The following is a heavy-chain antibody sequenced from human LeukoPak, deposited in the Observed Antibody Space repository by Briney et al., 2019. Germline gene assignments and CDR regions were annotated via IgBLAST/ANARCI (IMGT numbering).Heavy chain of an antibody. CDR3: ARDPEYSSGWFDY. Sequence: GGSLRLSCAASGFTFRSYWMGWVRQAPGKGLEWVANIKQDGSEKYYVDSVKGRFTISRDNAKNSLYLQMNSLRAEDTAVYYCARDPEYSSGWFDYWGQGTLVTVSS. D-gene: IGHD6-19*01. CDR2: IKQDGSEK. V-gene: IGHV3-7*01. CDR1: GFTFRSYW. J-gene: IGHJ4*02.